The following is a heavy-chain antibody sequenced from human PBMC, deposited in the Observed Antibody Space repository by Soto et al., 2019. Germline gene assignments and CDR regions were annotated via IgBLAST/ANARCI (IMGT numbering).Heavy chain of an antibody. CDR2: TYYRSKWYS. V-gene: IGHV6-1*01. CDR3: TRSRELGRWFHY. J-gene: IGHJ4*02. Sequence: QVQLQQSGPGLVKPSQTLSLTCAIFGDSVSSNNIAWNWIRQSPSRGLEWLGRTYYRSKWYSEYAPSVQSRIIINADTSNNQVSLHLDSVTPEDTAVYYCTRSRELGRWFHYWGQGTLVPVSS. D-gene: IGHD7-27*01. CDR1: GDSVSSNNIA.